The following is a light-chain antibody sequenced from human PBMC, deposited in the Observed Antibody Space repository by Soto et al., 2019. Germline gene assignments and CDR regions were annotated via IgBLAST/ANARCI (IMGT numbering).Light chain of an antibody. CDR1: QSIGSSY. V-gene: IGKV3-20*01. Sequence: ENVLTQSPGTLSLSPGERATLSCRASQSIGSSYLAWYQQKPGHAPRLIIYGTSSRATGIPDRFSGSGSGTDFTLTISRLELEDFAVYYCQLFGSSWLTFGQGTKVEIK. CDR3: QLFGSSWLT. J-gene: IGKJ1*01. CDR2: GTS.